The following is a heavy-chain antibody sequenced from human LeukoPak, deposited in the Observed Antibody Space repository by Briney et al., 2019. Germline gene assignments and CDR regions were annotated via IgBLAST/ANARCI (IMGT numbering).Heavy chain of an antibody. CDR3: AGVLWFGVTFDY. Sequence: SETLSLTCTVSGGSISSSSYYWGWIRQPPGKGLEWIGSIYYSGSTYYNPSLKSRVTISVDTSKNQFSLKLSSVTAADTAVYYCAGVLWFGVTFDYWGQGTLVTVSS. CDR2: IYYSGST. J-gene: IGHJ4*02. CDR1: GGSISSSSYY. D-gene: IGHD3-10*01. V-gene: IGHV4-39*07.